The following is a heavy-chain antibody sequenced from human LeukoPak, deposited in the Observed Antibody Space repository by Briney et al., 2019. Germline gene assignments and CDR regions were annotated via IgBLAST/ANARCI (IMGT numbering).Heavy chain of an antibody. V-gene: IGHV3-66*01. J-gene: IGHJ4*02. CDR1: GFTVSSNY. CDR2: IYSGGST. Sequence: GGSLRLSCAASGFTVSSNYMSWVRQAPGKGLEWVSVIYSGGSTYYADSVKGRFTIPRDNAKNSLYLQMNSLRAEDTAVYYCARDRHSSGYSDYWGQGTLVTVSS. D-gene: IGHD3-22*01. CDR3: ARDRHSSGYSDY.